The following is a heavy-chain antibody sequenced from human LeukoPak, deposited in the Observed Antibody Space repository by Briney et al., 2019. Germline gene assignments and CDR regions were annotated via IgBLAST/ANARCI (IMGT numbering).Heavy chain of an antibody. Sequence: PSETLSLTCGVSGGSFSGYYWNWICQPPGKGLEWIGEINHSGSTNYNPSLKSRVTISVDTSQKQFSLRLSSVTAADTAVYYCARGRYLTTGGGAAAGFLDYWGQGTLVTVSS. CDR2: INHSGST. D-gene: IGHD6-13*01. CDR1: GGSFSGYY. CDR3: ARGRYLTTGGGAAAGFLDY. V-gene: IGHV4-34*01. J-gene: IGHJ4*02.